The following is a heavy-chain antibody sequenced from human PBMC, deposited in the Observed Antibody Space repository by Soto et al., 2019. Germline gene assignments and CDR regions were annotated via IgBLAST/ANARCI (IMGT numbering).Heavy chain of an antibody. CDR2: IWFDGSNK. CDR3: ARGQLPAATTYVDF. V-gene: IGHV3-33*01. D-gene: IGHD2-15*01. J-gene: IGHJ4*02. Sequence: QVHLVESGGGVVQPGGSLRLSCAASGFTFSSYAIHWVRQAPGKGLEWVAIIWFDGSNKYYADSVKGRFSISRDNSKNTLFLQMDSLRAEDTAVYYCARGQLPAATTYVDFWGQGTLVIVSS. CDR1: GFTFSSYA.